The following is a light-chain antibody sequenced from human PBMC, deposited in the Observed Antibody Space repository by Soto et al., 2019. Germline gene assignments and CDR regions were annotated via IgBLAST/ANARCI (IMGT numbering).Light chain of an antibody. CDR2: SNN. CDR3: AAWDDSLNGPV. CDR1: SSNIGSNT. Sequence: QSVLTQPPSASGTPGQRVTISCSGGSSNIGSNTVTWYQQLPGTAPKLLIYSNNQRPSGVPDRFSGSKSGTSASLAISGLQSEDEADYYCAAWDDSLNGPVFGGGTKVTVL. V-gene: IGLV1-44*01. J-gene: IGLJ3*02.